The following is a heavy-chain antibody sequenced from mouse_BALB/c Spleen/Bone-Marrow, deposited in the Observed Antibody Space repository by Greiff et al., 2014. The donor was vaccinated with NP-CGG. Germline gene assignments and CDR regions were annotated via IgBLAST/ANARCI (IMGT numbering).Heavy chain of an antibody. CDR1: GYAFSSSW. CDR2: IYPGDGDT. V-gene: IGHV1-82*01. Sequence: QVQLQQSGPELVKPGASVKISCKASGYAFSSSWMNWVKQRHGQGLEWIGRIYPGDGDTNYNGKFKGKATLTADKSSSTAYMQLSSLTSVDSAVYFCAKRGYGKKGHYYAMDYWGQGTSVTVSS. D-gene: IGHD2-10*02. CDR3: AKRGYGKKGHYYAMDY. J-gene: IGHJ4*01.